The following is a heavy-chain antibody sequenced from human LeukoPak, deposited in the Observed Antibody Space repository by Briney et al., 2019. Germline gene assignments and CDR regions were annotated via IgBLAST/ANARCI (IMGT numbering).Heavy chain of an antibody. D-gene: IGHD2-2*02. CDR2: IYPDDSDT. Sequence: GESLKISRKGSGYRFTNYWIGWVRQMPGKGLEWMGLIYPDDSDTRYSPSFQGQVTISADKSISTAYLQWSSLKASDTAMYYCAIGGDSTTSCYRCFDYWGQGTLVTVSS. V-gene: IGHV5-51*01. CDR3: AIGGDSTTSCYRCFDY. J-gene: IGHJ4*02. CDR1: GYRFTNYW.